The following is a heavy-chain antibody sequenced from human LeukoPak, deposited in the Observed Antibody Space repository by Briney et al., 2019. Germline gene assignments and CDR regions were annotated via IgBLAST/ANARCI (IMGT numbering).Heavy chain of an antibody. CDR1: GGSISSSGYY. D-gene: IGHD4-23*01. Sequence: SEILSLTCTVSGGSISSSGYYWGWIRQPPGKGLEWIGSIYYSGSTYYNPSLKSRVTISVDTSKDQFSLKLSSVTAADTAVYYCARGLYGGTYWGQGTLVTVSS. J-gene: IGHJ4*02. CDR2: IYYSGST. CDR3: ARGLYGGTY. V-gene: IGHV4-39*01.